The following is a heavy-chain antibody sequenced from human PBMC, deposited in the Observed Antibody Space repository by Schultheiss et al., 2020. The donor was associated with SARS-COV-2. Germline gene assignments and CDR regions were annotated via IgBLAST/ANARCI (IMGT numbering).Heavy chain of an antibody. J-gene: IGHJ5*02. V-gene: IGHV4-31*03. CDR3: ARLLVDYGXYLXWFDP. CDR2: IYYSGST. CDR1: GGSISSGAYY. D-gene: IGHD4-17*01. Sequence: SETLSLTCTVSGGSISSGAYYWSXIRQXXGXGLEXXXYIYYSGSTYYNPSLKSRVTISVDKSKNQFSLKLSSVTAADTAVYYCARLLVDYGXYLXWFDP.